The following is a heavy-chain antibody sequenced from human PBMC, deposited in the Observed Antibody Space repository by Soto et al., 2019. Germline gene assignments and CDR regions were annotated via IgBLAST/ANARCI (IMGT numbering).Heavy chain of an antibody. CDR1: GGSISSSSYY. J-gene: IGHJ4*02. V-gene: IGHV4-39*01. CDR3: ASPRGYGSGHGATYDVDY. D-gene: IGHD3-10*01. Sequence: SETLSLTCTVSGGSISSSSYYWGWIRQHPGTGLEWIGRIYYSGSTYYNPSLKSRVTISVDTSKNQFSLELSSVTAADTAVYYCASPRGYGSGHGATYDVDYWGQGTLVTAAS. CDR2: IYYSGST.